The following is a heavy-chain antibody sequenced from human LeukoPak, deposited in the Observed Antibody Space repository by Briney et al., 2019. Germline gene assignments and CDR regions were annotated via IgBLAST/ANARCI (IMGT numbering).Heavy chain of an antibody. Sequence: SVKVSCKASGGTFSSYAIIWVRQAPGQGLEWMGRIIPILGIANYAQKFQGRVTITADKSTSTAYMELSSLRSEDTAVYYCASPYDSSGYYLWAFDIWGQGTMVTVSS. CDR2: IIPILGIA. CDR3: ASPYDSSGYYLWAFDI. CDR1: GGTFSSYA. J-gene: IGHJ3*02. D-gene: IGHD3-22*01. V-gene: IGHV1-69*04.